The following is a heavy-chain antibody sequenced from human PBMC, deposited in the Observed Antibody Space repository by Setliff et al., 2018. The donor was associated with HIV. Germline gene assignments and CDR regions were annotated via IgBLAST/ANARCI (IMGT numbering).Heavy chain of an antibody. CDR2: IDQSGST. Sequence: SETLSPTCAVYGGSFSGYSWNWIRQSPGKGLEWIAKIDQSGSTDFNPSLSSRVSLSRDTSKNQFSLTLSSVTAADTAVYYCVRGRRDFSSSFSPNFDSWGQGTLVTVSS. V-gene: IGHV4-34*01. J-gene: IGHJ4*02. D-gene: IGHD6-6*01. CDR3: VRGRRDFSSSFSPNFDS. CDR1: GGSFSGYS.